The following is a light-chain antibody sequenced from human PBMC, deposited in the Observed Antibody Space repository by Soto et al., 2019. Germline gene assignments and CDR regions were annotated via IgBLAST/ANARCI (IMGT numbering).Light chain of an antibody. Sequence: QTVVTQEPSFSVSPGRTVTLTCGLTSGSVSTSNYPSWYQQTPGQAPRTLIYNTNTRSSGVPDRFSGSILGNKAALTITGAHADDECDYYCVLYMSSGAWVFGGGTKLTVL. J-gene: IGLJ3*02. CDR2: NTN. V-gene: IGLV8-61*01. CDR3: VLYMSSGAWV. CDR1: SGSVSTSNY.